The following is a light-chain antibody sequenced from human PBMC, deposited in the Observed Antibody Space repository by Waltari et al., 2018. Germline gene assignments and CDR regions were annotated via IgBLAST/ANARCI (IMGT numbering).Light chain of an antibody. CDR2: EVT. CDR3: SSYAGSTTLVI. Sequence: QSALTQPASVSGSPGQSITISCTGTSNDVGSYNLVPWYHQYPGKAPTLMIYEVTKRPSGVSSRFSGSKSGNTASLTISGLQAEDEADYYCSSYAGSTTLVIFGGRTKLTV. V-gene: IGLV2-23*02. J-gene: IGLJ2*01. CDR1: SNDVGSYNL.